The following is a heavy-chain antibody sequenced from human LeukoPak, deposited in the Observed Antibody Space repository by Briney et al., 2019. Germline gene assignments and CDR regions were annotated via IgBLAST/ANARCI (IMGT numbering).Heavy chain of an antibody. D-gene: IGHD6-13*01. CDR2: MSYDGNNI. V-gene: IGHV3-30-3*01. Sequence: GGSLRLSCVTSGFTFLDFAVHWVRQAPGKGLEWVAVMSYDGNNIYYADSVKGRFTLSRDSSKNTLYLQMNSLRREDTAVYYCTREWGAAADYWGQGTLVTVSS. CDR3: TREWGAAADY. CDR1: GFTFLDFA. J-gene: IGHJ4*02.